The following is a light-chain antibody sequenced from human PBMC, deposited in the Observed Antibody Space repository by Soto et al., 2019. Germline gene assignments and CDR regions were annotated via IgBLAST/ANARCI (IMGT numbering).Light chain of an antibody. CDR2: YDD. J-gene: IGLJ1*01. CDR3: AAWDDSLNGYV. Sequence: QSVLTQPPSVSAAPRQRVTISCSGSSSNIGNNAVNWYQQLPGKAPKLLIYYDDLLPSGVSDRFSGSKSGTSASLAISGLQSEDEADYYCAAWDDSLNGYVFGTGTMLTVL. V-gene: IGLV1-36*01. CDR1: SSNIGNNA.